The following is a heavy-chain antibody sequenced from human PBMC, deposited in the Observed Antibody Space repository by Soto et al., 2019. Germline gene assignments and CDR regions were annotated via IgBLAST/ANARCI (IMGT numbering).Heavy chain of an antibody. D-gene: IGHD2-21*02. Sequence: QVQLVQSGAEVRKPGSSGKVSCMASGSTFSSYTGHWVRQAPGKGLEWIGRIIPVLTVTDYARRFQGRVTITADTSAKTGSMELTSLTSEDAAVYYCSRRRYWGTDCYKNFYYGMDVWGEGTTVTVSS. CDR3: SRRRYWGTDCYKNFYYGMDV. V-gene: IGHV1-69*02. CDR2: IIPVLTVT. J-gene: IGHJ6*04. CDR1: GSTFSSYT.